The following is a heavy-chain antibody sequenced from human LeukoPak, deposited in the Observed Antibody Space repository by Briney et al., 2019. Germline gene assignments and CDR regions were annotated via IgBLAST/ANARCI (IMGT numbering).Heavy chain of an antibody. J-gene: IGHJ3*01. D-gene: IGHD2-8*01. CDR3: APSRGYCTNGVCFG. CDR2: ISGSGVTT. Sequence: PGGSLRLSCAASGFTFSSYAMSWVRQAPGKGLEWVSAISGSGVTTYYADSVKGRFTISRDNSKNTLFLQMNSLRAEDTAVYYCAPSRGYCTNGVCFGWGQGTMVTVSS. CDR1: GFTFSSYA. V-gene: IGHV3-23*01.